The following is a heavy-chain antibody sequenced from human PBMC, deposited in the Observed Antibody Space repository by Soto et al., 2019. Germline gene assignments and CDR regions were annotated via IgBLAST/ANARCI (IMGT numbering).Heavy chain of an antibody. CDR3: AKYCSSTSCYDMDV. CDR2: ISGSGGST. J-gene: IGHJ6*02. D-gene: IGHD2-2*01. CDR1: GFTFSSYA. V-gene: IGHV3-23*01. Sequence: GGSLRLSCAASGFTFSSYAMSWVRQAPGKGLEWVSAISGSGGSTYYADSVKGRFTISRDNSKNTLYLQMNSLRAEDTAVYYCAKYCSSTSCYDMDVWGQGTTVTVSS.